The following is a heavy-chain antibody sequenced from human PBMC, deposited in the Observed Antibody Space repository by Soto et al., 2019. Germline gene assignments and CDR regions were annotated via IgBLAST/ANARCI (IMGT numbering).Heavy chain of an antibody. Sequence: QVQLVESGGGVVQPGRSLRLSCAASGFTFSSYAMHWVRQAPGKGLEWVAVISYDGSNKYYADSVKGRFTISRDNSKNTLYLQMNSLRAEDTAVYYCARPLYIDSLKMTTVRTHWFDPWGQGTLVTVSS. CDR1: GFTFSSYA. CDR2: ISYDGSNK. V-gene: IGHV3-30-3*01. J-gene: IGHJ5*02. CDR3: ARPLYIDSLKMTTVRTHWFDP. D-gene: IGHD4-17*01.